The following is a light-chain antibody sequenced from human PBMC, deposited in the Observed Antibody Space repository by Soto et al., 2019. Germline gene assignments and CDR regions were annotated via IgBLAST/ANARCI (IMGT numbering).Light chain of an antibody. CDR1: SSDVGRYNH. CDR3: SSYTGSTTLVV. Sequence: QSALTQPPSVSGSPGQSVTISCTGTSSDVGRYNHVSWYQQSPGTAPKLIIYDVNNRPSGVPDRFSGSKSGNTASLTISGLQAEDEADYYCSSYTGSTTLVVFGGGTQLTVL. J-gene: IGLJ2*01. V-gene: IGLV2-18*02. CDR2: DVN.